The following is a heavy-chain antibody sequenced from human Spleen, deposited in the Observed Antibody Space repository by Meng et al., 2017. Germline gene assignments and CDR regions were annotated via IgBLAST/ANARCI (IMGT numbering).Heavy chain of an antibody. Sequence: GESLKISCKGSGYSFTSYWIGWVRQMPGKGLEWMGIIYPGDSDTRYSPSFQGQVTISADKSISTAYLQWSSLKASDTAMYYCARVSGAGTVYYYYYYGMDVWGQGTTVTVSS. J-gene: IGHJ6*02. CDR2: IYPGDSDT. CDR1: GYSFTSYW. V-gene: IGHV5-51*01. CDR3: ARVSGAGTVYYYYYYGMDV. D-gene: IGHD1-1*01.